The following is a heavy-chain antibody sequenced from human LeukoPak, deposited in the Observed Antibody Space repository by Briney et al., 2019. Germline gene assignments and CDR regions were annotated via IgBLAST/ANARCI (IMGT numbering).Heavy chain of an antibody. J-gene: IGHJ3*02. V-gene: IGHV3-30-3*01. Sequence: PGGSLRLSCAASEFTFSNYFMHWVRQAPGKGLEWVADIASDGSHTFYVESVKGRFTISRDNSKNTLYLQMNSLGPEDTAVYFCARERQDTVIHSGAFDIWGQGTMVTVSS. D-gene: IGHD2-21*02. CDR2: IASDGSHT. CDR3: ARERQDTVIHSGAFDI. CDR1: EFTFSNYF.